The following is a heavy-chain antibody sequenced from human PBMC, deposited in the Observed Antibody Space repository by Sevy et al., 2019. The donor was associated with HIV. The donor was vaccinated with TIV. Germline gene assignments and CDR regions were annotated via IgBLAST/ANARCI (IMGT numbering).Heavy chain of an antibody. Sequence: SETLSLTCTVSGGSISSYYWSWIRQPPGKGLEWIGYIYYSGSTNYNPSLKSRVTISVDTSKNQFSLKLSSVTAADTAVYYCESSYCGGDCSQIYYYYGMDVWGQGTTVTVSS. CDR1: GGSISSYY. D-gene: IGHD2-21*02. CDR2: IYYSGST. J-gene: IGHJ6*02. CDR3: ESSYCGGDCSQIYYYYGMDV. V-gene: IGHV4-59*12.